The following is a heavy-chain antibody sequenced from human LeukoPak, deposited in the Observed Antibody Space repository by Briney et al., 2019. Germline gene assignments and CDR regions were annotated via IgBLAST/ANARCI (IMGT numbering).Heavy chain of an antibody. J-gene: IGHJ4*02. CDR2: ISYDGSNK. CDR3: ARDLWFGELLGAGFDY. CDR1: GFTFSSYA. V-gene: IGHV3-30-3*01. Sequence: GGSLRLSCAASGFTFSSYAMHWVRQAPGKGLEWVAVISYDGSNKYYADSVKGRFTISRDNSKNTLYLQMNSLRAEDTAVYYCARDLWFGELLGAGFDYWGQGALVTVSS. D-gene: IGHD3-10*01.